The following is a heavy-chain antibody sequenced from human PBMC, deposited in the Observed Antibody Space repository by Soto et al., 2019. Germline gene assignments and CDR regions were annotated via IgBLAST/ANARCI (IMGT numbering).Heavy chain of an antibody. Sequence: GGSLRLSCAASGFTFSNAWMNWVRQAPGKGLEWVGRIKSKTDGGTTDYAAPVKGRFTISRDDSKNTLYLQMNSLKTEDTAVYYCTTEGLAAAGTGYYYGMDVWGQGTTVTVSS. CDR2: IKSKTDGGTT. CDR1: GFTFSNAW. J-gene: IGHJ6*02. V-gene: IGHV3-15*07. D-gene: IGHD6-13*01. CDR3: TTEGLAAAGTGYYYGMDV.